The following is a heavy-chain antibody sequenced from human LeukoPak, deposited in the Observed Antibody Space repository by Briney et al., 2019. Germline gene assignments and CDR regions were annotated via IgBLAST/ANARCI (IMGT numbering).Heavy chain of an antibody. Sequence: GGSLRLSCVVSEFNFGNYWMSWVRQAPGKGLEWVANIKQDGSDRYYVDSVKGRFIISRDNAKNSLYLQMNSLRDEDTAVYYCARDSAAHGGYWGQGTPVIVSS. J-gene: IGHJ4*02. D-gene: IGHD6-25*01. CDR2: IKQDGSDR. CDR1: EFNFGNYW. CDR3: ARDSAAHGGY. V-gene: IGHV3-7*03.